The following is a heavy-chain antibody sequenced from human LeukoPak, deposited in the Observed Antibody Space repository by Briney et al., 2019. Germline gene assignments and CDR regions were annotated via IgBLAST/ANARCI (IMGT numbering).Heavy chain of an antibody. CDR3: ARGPPYQPLVFL. CDR2: INHSGST. J-gene: IGHJ4*02. CDR1: GGSFSGYY. D-gene: IGHD2-2*01. V-gene: IGHV4-34*01. Sequence: SETLSLTCAVYGGSFSGYYWSWIRQPPGKGLEWIGEINHSGSTNYNPSLKSRVTISVDTSKNQFSLKLSSVTAADTAVYYCARGPPYQPLVFLWGQGTLVTVSS.